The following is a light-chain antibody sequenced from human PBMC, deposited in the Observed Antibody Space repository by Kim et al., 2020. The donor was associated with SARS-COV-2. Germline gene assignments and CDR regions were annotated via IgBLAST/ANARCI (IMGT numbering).Light chain of an antibody. CDR3: QQHYSYSLT. Sequence: DVVTITCRASQNISPWLAWYQQKPGKAPKLLIHDASDLESGVPSRFSGSASGTEFTLTINSLQPDDFATYFCQQHYSYSLTFGGGTKVDIK. CDR2: DAS. J-gene: IGKJ4*01. CDR1: QNISPW. V-gene: IGKV1-5*01.